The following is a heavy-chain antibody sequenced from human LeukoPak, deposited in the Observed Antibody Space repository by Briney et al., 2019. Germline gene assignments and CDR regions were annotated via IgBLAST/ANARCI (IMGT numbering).Heavy chain of an antibody. J-gene: IGHJ4*02. V-gene: IGHV3-72*01. CDR3: ATGEYYNDSSGYYVDY. CDR1: GFTFIDHY. Sequence: GGSLRLSCAASGFTFIDHYMDWVRQAPGKGLEWVGRSRNKANSYTTEYAASVKGRFTISRDDSKNSLYLQMNSLKTEDTAVYYCATGEYYNDSSGYYVDYWGQGTLVTVSS. D-gene: IGHD3-22*01. CDR2: SRNKANSYTT.